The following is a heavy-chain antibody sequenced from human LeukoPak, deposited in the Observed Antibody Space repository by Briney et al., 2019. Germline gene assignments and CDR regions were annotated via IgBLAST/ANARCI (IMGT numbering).Heavy chain of an antibody. J-gene: IGHJ4*02. CDR1: GFIFSSYS. CDR2: ISSGSSRV. D-gene: IGHD2-15*01. V-gene: IGHV3-48*01. Sequence: PGGSLRLSCVASGFIFSSYSMNWVRQAPGKGLEWVSYISSGSSRVHYADSVKGRFTISRDNAKNSLYLQMNSLRAEDTAVYYCAKDVGMIGYCSGGSCYAIDYWGQGTLVTVSS. CDR3: AKDVGMIGYCSGGSCYAIDY.